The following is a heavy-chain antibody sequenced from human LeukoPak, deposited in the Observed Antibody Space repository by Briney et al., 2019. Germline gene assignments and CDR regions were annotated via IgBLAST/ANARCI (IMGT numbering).Heavy chain of an antibody. Sequence: GGSLRLSCAASGFTFSSYSMNWVRQAPGKGLEWVSSISSSSSYIYYADSVKGRFTISRDNAKNSLYLQMNSLRAEDTAVYYCARDRYYYDSSGYSLFDYWGQGTLVTVSS. V-gene: IGHV3-21*04. CDR3: ARDRYYYDSSGYSLFDY. CDR1: GFTFSSYS. J-gene: IGHJ4*02. D-gene: IGHD3-22*01. CDR2: ISSSSSYI.